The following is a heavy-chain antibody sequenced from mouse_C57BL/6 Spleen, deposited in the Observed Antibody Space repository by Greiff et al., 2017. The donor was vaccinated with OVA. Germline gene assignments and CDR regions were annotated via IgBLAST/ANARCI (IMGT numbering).Heavy chain of an antibody. CDR2: ISYDGSN. Sequence: EVHLVESGPGLVKPSQSLSLTCSVTGYSITSGYYWNWIRQFPGNKLEWMGYISYDGSNNYNPSLKNRISITRDTSKNQFFLKLNSVTTEDTATYYCASYHDSYYAMDYWGQGTSVTVSS. CDR3: ASYHDSYYAMDY. J-gene: IGHJ4*01. V-gene: IGHV3-6*01. D-gene: IGHD2-4*01. CDR1: GYSITSGYY.